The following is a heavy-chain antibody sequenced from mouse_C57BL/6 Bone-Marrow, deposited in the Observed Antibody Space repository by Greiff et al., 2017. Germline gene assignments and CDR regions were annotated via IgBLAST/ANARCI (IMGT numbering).Heavy chain of an antibody. Sequence: QVQLKQPGAELVKPGASVKLSCKASGYTFTSYWMQWVKQRPGQGLEWIGEIDPSDSYTNYNQKFKGKATLTVDTSSSTAYMQLSSLTSEDSAVYYCASPSLYYDYDEWYFDVWGTGTTVTVSS. CDR2: IDPSDSYT. CDR1: GYTFTSYW. CDR3: ASPSLYYDYDEWYFDV. D-gene: IGHD2-4*01. J-gene: IGHJ1*03. V-gene: IGHV1-50*01.